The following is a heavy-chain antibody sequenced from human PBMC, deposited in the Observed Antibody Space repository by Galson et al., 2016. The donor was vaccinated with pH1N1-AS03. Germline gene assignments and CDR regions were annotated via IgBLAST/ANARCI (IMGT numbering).Heavy chain of an antibody. V-gene: IGHV3-48*04. CDR2: ISSSSRIM. CDR3: ARMQWLLPQYYFNC. CDR1: GFTFTSYS. D-gene: IGHD6-19*01. J-gene: IGHJ4*02. Sequence: SLRLSCAASGFTFTSYSMNWVRQAPGKGLEWVSYISSSSRIMFYADTAKGRFTISRDNAKNSLFLQMDSLRAEDTAVYFCARMQWLLPQYYFNCWGQGTLVTVSS.